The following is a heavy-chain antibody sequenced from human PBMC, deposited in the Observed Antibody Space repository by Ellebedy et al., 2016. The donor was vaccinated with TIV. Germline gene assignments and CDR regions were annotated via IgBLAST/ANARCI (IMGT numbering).Heavy chain of an antibody. CDR3: ARHGGYSSSPLNY. J-gene: IGHJ4*02. D-gene: IGHD6-6*01. CDR1: GYSFTNYW. CDR2: IYPGDSDT. V-gene: IGHV5-51*01. Sequence: KVSCKGSGYSFTNYWIGWVRQMPGKGLDWMGIIYPGDSDTRYSPSFQGHVTISADKSISTAYLQWSSLKASDTAIYYCARHGGYSSSPLNYWGQGTLVTVSS.